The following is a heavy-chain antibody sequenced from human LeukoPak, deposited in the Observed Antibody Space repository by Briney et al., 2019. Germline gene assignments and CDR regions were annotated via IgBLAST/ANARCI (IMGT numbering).Heavy chain of an antibody. CDR1: GCTFSSFG. D-gene: IGHD3-10*01. CDR3: ARAQGKFGSGSYYNPGDY. CDR2: IYSCGST. J-gene: IGHJ4*02. Sequence: GGTLRLSCAASGCTFSSFGMSWVRQAPGKGLEWVSLIYSCGSTYYPHSVNGRCTISRDNYKTTLYLQMNSLRAEDTAVYYCARAQGKFGSGSYYNPGDYWGQGTLVTVSS. V-gene: IGHV3-66*01.